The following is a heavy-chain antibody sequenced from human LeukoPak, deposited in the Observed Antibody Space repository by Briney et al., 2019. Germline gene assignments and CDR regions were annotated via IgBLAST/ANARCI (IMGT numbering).Heavy chain of an antibody. CDR1: GYTFTSYA. V-gene: IGHV1-3*01. Sequence: ASVNVSCKASGYTFTSYAMHWVRQAPGQRLEWMGWINAGNGNTKYSQKFQGRVTMTRDTSTSTVYMELSSLRSEDTAVYYCARDLEGTAAAGGTFDPWGQGTLVTVSS. D-gene: IGHD6-13*01. CDR2: INAGNGNT. CDR3: ARDLEGTAAAGGTFDP. J-gene: IGHJ5*02.